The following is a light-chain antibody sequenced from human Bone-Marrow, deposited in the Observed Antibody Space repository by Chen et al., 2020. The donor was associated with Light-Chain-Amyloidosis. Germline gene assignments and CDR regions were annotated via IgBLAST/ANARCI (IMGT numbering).Light chain of an antibody. J-gene: IGLJ3*02. CDR2: DDS. Sequence: SYLLTPPSSVSVAPGQTATPACGGTYIGSTSVHWYQQTPGQAPLLVVYDDSDLPSGIPERLSGSNSGNTATLTISRVEAGDEADYYCQVWDRSSDRPVFGGGTKLTVL. CDR3: QVWDRSSDRPV. CDR1: YIGSTS. V-gene: IGLV3-21*02.